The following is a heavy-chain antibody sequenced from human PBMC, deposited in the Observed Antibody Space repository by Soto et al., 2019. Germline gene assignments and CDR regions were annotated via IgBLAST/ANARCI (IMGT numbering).Heavy chain of an antibody. V-gene: IGHV4-59*01. CDR2: LHYSGYA. Sequence: QVQLQESGPGLVKPSETLSLTCSVSGASMSDYYGSWIRQSPGKRLEHIGYLHYSGYADYNPSLKSRVTIYMDKSKNQFSLKLRSVTAADTGIYYCARSGHTFAGVVWGRGILVSVSS. CDR1: GASMSDYY. D-gene: IGHD3-16*01. CDR3: ARSGHTFAGVV. J-gene: IGHJ4*02.